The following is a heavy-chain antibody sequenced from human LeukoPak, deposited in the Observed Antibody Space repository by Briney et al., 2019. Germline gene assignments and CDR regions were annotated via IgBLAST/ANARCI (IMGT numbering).Heavy chain of an antibody. CDR2: INPTGGST. V-gene: IGHV1-46*01. CDR3: ARTAARRFDY. CDR1: GYTFPPYF. J-gene: IGHJ4*02. Sequence: ASVKVSCKASGYTFPPYFMHWVRQAPGQGLEWMGIINPTGGSTTYAQKFQGRVTMTRDTSTSTVYMELSSLRSDDTAVYDCARTAARRFDYWGQGTLVTVSS. D-gene: IGHD6-6*01.